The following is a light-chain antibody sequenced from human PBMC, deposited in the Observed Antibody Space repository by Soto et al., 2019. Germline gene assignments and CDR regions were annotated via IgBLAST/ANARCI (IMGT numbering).Light chain of an antibody. CDR1: QSISTW. CDR3: QQYITYPWT. V-gene: IGKV1-5*03. Sequence: DIQMTQSPSTLSAYVGDRVTITCRASQSISTWLAWYQQKPGKAPKLLIFTASSLESGVPSRFSGSGSGTEFTLTISSLQPDDFATYYCQQYITYPWTFGQGTKVDIK. J-gene: IGKJ1*01. CDR2: TAS.